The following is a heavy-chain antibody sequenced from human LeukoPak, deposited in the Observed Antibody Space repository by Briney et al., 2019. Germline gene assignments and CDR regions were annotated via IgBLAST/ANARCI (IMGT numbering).Heavy chain of an antibody. J-gene: IGHJ4*02. CDR3: ARDRAFGELDKTEFDY. CDR1: GYTFTSYG. CDR2: ISAYNGNT. D-gene: IGHD3-10*01. V-gene: IGHV1-18*01. Sequence: GASVKVSCKASGYTFTSYGISWVRQAPGQGLEWMGWISAYNGNTNYAQKLQGRVTMTTDTSTSTAYMELRSLRSDDTAVYYCARDRAFGELDKTEFDYWGQGTLVTVSS.